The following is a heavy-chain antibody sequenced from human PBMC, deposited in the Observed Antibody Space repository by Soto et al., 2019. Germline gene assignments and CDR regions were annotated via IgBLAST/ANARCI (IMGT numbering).Heavy chain of an antibody. D-gene: IGHD2-8*01. CDR1: GFAFSTYS. CDR3: ARDNGMAGSFDP. Sequence: QLVESGGGLVQPGGSLRLSCAASGFAFSTYSMNWVRQAPGKGLEWVSYISFSSTTIFYADSVRGRFTISRDNAKNSLYLQMNTLRDEDTAVYYCARDNGMAGSFDPCGQGTLVTVSS. J-gene: IGHJ5*02. CDR2: ISFSSTTI. V-gene: IGHV3-48*02.